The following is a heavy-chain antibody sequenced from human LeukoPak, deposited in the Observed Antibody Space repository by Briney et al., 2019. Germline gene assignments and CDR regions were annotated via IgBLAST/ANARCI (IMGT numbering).Heavy chain of an antibody. J-gene: IGHJ3*02. CDR2: IYYSGST. D-gene: IGHD3-22*01. Sequence: SQTLSLTCTVSGGSISSGGHYWSWIRQHPGKGLEWIGYIYYSGSTYYNPSLKSRVTISVDTSKNQFSLKLSSVTAADTAVYYCARDAGGYYDSYRGDAFDIWGQGTMVTVSS. CDR3: ARDAGGYYDSYRGDAFDI. CDR1: GGSISSGGHY. V-gene: IGHV4-31*03.